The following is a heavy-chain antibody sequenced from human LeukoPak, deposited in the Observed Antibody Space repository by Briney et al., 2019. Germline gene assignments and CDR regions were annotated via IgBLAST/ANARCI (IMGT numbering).Heavy chain of an antibody. D-gene: IGHD2-21*02. CDR2: ISSSSSTI. J-gene: IGHJ4*02. CDR3: ARGGRLLDY. Sequence: PGGSLRLSCAASGFTFSSYSMNWVRQAPGKGLEWVSYISSSSSTIYYADSVKGRFTISRDNAKNSLYLQMNSLRVEDTAMYYCARGGRLLDYWGQGTLVIVSS. CDR1: GFTFSSYS. V-gene: IGHV3-48*04.